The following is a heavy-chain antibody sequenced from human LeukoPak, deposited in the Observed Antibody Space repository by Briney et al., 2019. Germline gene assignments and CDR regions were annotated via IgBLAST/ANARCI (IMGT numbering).Heavy chain of an antibody. J-gene: IGHJ3*02. V-gene: IGHV4-59*08. Sequence: SETLSLTCTVSGGSISSYYWSWIRQPPGKGLEWIGYIYYSGSTNYNPSLKSRVTISVDTSKNQFSLKLSSVTAADTAVYYCARHLEFGEFDAFDIWGQGTMVTVSS. CDR3: ARHLEFGEFDAFDI. CDR1: GGSISSYY. CDR2: IYYSGST. D-gene: IGHD3-10*01.